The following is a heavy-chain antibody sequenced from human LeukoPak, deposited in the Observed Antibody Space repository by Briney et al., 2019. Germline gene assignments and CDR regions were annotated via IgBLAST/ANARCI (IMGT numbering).Heavy chain of an antibody. D-gene: IGHD6-6*01. V-gene: IGHV3-7*01. CDR3: ARLREPTRSSRPRYYYYYYMDV. CDR1: GFTFSSYW. Sequence: GGSLRLSCAASGFTFSSYWMSWVRQAPGKGLEWVANIKQDGSEKYYVDSVKGRFTISRDNAKNSLYLQMNSLRAEDTAVYYCARLREPTRSSRPRYYYYYYMDVWGKGTTVTVSS. J-gene: IGHJ6*03. CDR2: IKQDGSEK.